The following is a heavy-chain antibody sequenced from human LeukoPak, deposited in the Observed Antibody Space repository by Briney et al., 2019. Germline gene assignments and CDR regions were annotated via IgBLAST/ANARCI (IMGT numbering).Heavy chain of an antibody. V-gene: IGHV3-73*01. D-gene: IGHD3-10*02. Sequence: GGSLRLSCAASGFTFSGSAMHWVRQASGKGLEWVGRIRSKSNSYATAYAASVKGRFTISRDDSKNTAYLQMNSLRAEDTAVYYCAELGITMIGGVWGKGTTVTISS. CDR2: IRSKSNSYAT. CDR1: GFTFSGSA. CDR3: AELGITMIGGV. J-gene: IGHJ6*04.